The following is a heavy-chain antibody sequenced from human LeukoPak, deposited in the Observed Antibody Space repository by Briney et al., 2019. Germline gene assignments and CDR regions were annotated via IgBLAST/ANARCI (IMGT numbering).Heavy chain of an antibody. J-gene: IGHJ4*02. CDR3: ARDGRGYSSGWYYFDY. D-gene: IGHD6-19*01. V-gene: IGHV4-4*02. CDR2: IYHSGST. CDR1: GGSISSSNW. Sequence: SGTLSLTCAVSGGSISSSNWWSWVRQPPGQGLEWIGEIYHSGSTNSNPSLKSRVTISVDKSKNQFSLKLSSVTAADTAVYYCARDGRGYSSGWYYFDYWGQGTLVTVSS.